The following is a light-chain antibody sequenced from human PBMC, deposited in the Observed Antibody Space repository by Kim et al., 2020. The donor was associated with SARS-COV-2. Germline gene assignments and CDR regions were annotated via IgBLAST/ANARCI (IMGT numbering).Light chain of an antibody. V-gene: IGLV6-57*03. J-gene: IGLJ2*01. CDR2: EDD. CDR3: QSYDNTNVV. CDR1: IGTIAANY. Sequence: GKTVTISCARNIGTIAANYVQWYRQRPGSAPSTLIYEDDQRPSGVPNRFSGSIDLSANSASLTISGLEADDEAVYFCQSYDNTNVVFGGGTQLTVL.